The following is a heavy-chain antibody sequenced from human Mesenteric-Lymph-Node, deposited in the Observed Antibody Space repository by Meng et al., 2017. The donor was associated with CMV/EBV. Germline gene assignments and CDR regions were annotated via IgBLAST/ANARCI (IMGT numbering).Heavy chain of an antibody. CDR1: GGSISSGRYY. J-gene: IGHJ3*01. CDR3: ARQGSGPTQWTFDV. Sequence: SETLSLTCTVSGGSISSGRYYWAWSRQPPGKGLEWIGTTHYTGTTYYNPSLKSRVAISVDTSKNQFSLKLGSVTAADTAVYYCARQGSGPTQWTFDVWGQGTMVTVSS. CDR2: THYTGTT. D-gene: IGHD2-15*01. V-gene: IGHV4-39*01.